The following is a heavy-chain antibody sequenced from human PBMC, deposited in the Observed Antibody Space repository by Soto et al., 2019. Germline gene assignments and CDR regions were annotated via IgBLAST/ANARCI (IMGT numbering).Heavy chain of an antibody. Sequence: PGGSLRLSCSASGFTFSSYAMHWVRQARGKGLEYVSAISSNGGSTYYADSVKGRFTISRDNSKNTLYLQMSSLRAEDTAVYYCVSSFLYYYDGSGYYTMPSYYFDYWGQGTLVTVSS. J-gene: IGHJ4*02. CDR1: GFTFSSYA. CDR3: VSSFLYYYDGSGYYTMPSYYFDY. D-gene: IGHD3-22*01. CDR2: ISSNGGST. V-gene: IGHV3-64D*06.